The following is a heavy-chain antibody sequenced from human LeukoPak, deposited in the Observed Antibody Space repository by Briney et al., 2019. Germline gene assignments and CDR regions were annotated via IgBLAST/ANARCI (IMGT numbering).Heavy chain of an antibody. V-gene: IGHV4-59*01. D-gene: IGHD3-3*01. CDR1: GGSISSYY. Sequence: SETLSLTCTVSGGSISSYYWSWIRQPPGKGLEWIGYIYYSGSTNYNPSLKSRVTISVDTSKNQFSLKLSSVSAADTAVYYCARTTIFGVALDYWGQGTLVTVSS. CDR3: ARTTIFGVALDY. CDR2: IYYSGST. J-gene: IGHJ4*02.